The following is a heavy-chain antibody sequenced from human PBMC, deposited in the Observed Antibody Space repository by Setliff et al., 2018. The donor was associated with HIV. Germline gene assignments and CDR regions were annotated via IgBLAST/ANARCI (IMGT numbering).Heavy chain of an antibody. J-gene: IGHJ4*02. CDR1: GGSISSYY. Sequence: SETLSLTCTVSGGSISSYYWSWIRQPPGKALEWIGYIYYSGSANYNPSLKSRVTISLDTSKNQFSLKLSSVTAADTAVYYCARHKILPPYYFDYWGQGTLVTVSS. CDR3: ARHKILPPYYFDY. CDR2: IYYSGSA. V-gene: IGHV4-59*08.